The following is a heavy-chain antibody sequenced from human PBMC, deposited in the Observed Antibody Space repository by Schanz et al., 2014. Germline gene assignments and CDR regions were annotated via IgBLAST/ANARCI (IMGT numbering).Heavy chain of an antibody. CDR2: ISRDGTTS. CDR1: GFIFNDYY. J-gene: IGHJ3*02. CDR3: ARENLNWEAFDI. Sequence: VQMVVSGGGLVKPGGSLRLSCAASGFIFNDYYMNWIRQAPGKGLEWLSYISRDGTTSYYADSVKGRFTISRDNAKNSLYLEMTSLRGEDTAVYYCARENLNWEAFDIWGQGTVVTVSS. V-gene: IGHV3-11*01. D-gene: IGHD7-27*01.